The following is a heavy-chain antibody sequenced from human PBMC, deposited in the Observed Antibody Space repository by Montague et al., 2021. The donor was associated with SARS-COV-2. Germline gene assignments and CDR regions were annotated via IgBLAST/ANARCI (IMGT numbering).Heavy chain of an antibody. Sequence: PALVKPTQTLTLTCTFSGFSLSTSGMCVSWIRQPPGKALEWLARIDWDDDKYYSTSLRTRLTTSKDTSKNQVVLTMTNMDPVDTATYYCARIQATVNAFDIGGQGTMVTVSS. D-gene: IGHD4-17*01. J-gene: IGHJ3*02. CDR3: ARIQATVNAFDI. CDR2: IDWDDDK. CDR1: GFSLSTSGMC. V-gene: IGHV2-70*11.